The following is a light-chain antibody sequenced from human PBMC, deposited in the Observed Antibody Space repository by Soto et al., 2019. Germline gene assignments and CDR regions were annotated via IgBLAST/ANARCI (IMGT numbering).Light chain of an antibody. CDR3: QQLSRYPLT. CDR2: SAS. V-gene: IGKV1-9*01. Sequence: MQMTQSPSVLSASVGDTVTITCRASQALSNYLAWYQQKPGKAPDLLIYSASTLQSGVPSRFSGSGSETEFSLTIRALQPEDFATYYCQQLSRYPLTFGGGTKVDI. CDR1: QALSNY. J-gene: IGKJ4*01.